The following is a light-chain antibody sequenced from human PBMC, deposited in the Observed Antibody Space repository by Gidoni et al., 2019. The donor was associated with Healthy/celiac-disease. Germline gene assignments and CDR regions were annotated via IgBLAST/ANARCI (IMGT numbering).Light chain of an antibody. V-gene: IGLV4-60*03. Sequence: QPVLTQSSPASASLGSSVKLTCTLSSGHSSYIIAWHQQQPGKAPRYLMKLEGSGSYNKGSGVPDRFSGSSSGADRYLTISNLQAEDEADYYCETWDSNTWVFGGGTKLTVL. CDR2: LEGSGSY. J-gene: IGLJ3*02. CDR1: SGHSSYI. CDR3: ETWDSNTWV.